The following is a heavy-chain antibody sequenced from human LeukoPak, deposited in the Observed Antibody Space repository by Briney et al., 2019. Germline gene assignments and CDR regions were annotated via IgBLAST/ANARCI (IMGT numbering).Heavy chain of an antibody. J-gene: IGHJ4*02. CDR3: ARGGYSGTYFFDY. Sequence: GGSLRLSCAASGFTFSSYAMSWVRQAPGKGLQWVSAISGSGTATYYADSVKGRFTISRDNSKSTLYLQMNSLTAEDTAVYYCARGGYSGTYFFDYWGQGTPVTVSS. V-gene: IGHV3-23*01. CDR1: GFTFSSYA. CDR2: ISGSGTAT. D-gene: IGHD1-26*01.